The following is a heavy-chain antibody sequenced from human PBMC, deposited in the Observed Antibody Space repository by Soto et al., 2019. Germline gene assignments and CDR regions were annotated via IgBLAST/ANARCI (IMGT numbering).Heavy chain of an antibody. CDR3: AKGRSSSAYYSPFEY. V-gene: IGHV3-30*18. J-gene: IGHJ4*02. CDR1: VFTFSSYG. CDR2: ISFDGGNK. D-gene: IGHD3-22*01. Sequence: GGSLRLSCAASVFTFSSYGMYWVRQARGKGLEWVAVISFDGGNKYYADSVKGRFTISRDNSKSTLYLQMSSLGTEDTALYYCAKGRSSSAYYSPFEYWGQGTQVTVSS.